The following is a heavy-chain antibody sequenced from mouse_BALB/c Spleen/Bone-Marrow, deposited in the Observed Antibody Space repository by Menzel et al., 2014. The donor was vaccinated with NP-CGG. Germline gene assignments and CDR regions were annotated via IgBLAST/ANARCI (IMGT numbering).Heavy chain of an antibody. V-gene: IGHV1-7*01. J-gene: IGHJ2*01. CDR2: INPSTGYT. Sequence: QVQLHQSGAELAKPGASVKMSCKASGYTFTNYWMHWVKQRPGQGLEWIGYINPSTGYTEYNEKFKDKATLTADKSSSPACMQLSSLTSEDSAVYYCARIYYYGRDYWGQGTTLTVSS. CDR3: ARIYYYGRDY. D-gene: IGHD1-1*01. CDR1: GYTFTNYW.